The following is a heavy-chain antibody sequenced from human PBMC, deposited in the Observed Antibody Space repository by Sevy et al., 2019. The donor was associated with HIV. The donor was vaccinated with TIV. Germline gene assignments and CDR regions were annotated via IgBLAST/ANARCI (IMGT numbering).Heavy chain of an antibody. CDR2: IYYSGTT. J-gene: IGHJ5*02. D-gene: IGHD2-2*01. Sequence: SETLSLTCTVSGGSISSGDYYWTWIRQSPGKGLEWIGYIYYSGTTYYNPSLKSRSTISVDTSKNQFSLRLSAVTAADTAVYYGAGYCISTSPHNWFDPWGQGTLVTVSS. V-gene: IGHV4-30-4*01. CDR3: AGYCISTSPHNWFDP. CDR1: GGSISSGDYY.